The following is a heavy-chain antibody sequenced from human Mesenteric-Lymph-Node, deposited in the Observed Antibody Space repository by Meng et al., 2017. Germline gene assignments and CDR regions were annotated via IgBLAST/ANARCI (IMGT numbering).Heavy chain of an antibody. CDR3: ASPLGILGIVDL. CDR1: GGSISSSSYY. CDR2: IYYSGST. D-gene: IGHD7-27*01. Sequence: LHLQESGPELVKPSETLSLPCTVSGGSISSSSYYWGWIRQPPGKGLEWIGSIYYSGSTYYNPSLKSRVTISVDTSKNQFSLKLSSVTAADTAVYYCASPLGILGIVDLWGRGTLVTVSS. V-gene: IGHV4-39*01. J-gene: IGHJ2*01.